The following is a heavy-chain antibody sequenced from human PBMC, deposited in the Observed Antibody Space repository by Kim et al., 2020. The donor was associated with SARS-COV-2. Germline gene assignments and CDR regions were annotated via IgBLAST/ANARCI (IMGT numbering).Heavy chain of an antibody. CDR2: ISGSGGST. J-gene: IGHJ4*02. CDR3: ASGAAILVANYFDY. D-gene: IGHD2-2*01. V-gene: IGHV3-23*01. Sequence: GGSLRLSCAASGFTFSSYAMSWVRQAPGKGLEWVSAISGSGGSTYYADSVKGRFTISRDNSKNMLYLQMNSLRAEDTAVYYCASGAAILVANYFDYWGQGTLVTVSS. CDR1: GFTFSSYA.